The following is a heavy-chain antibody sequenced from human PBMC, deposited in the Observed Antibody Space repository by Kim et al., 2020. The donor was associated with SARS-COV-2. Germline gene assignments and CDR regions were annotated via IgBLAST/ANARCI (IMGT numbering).Heavy chain of an antibody. V-gene: IGHV4-31*02. D-gene: IGHD6-13*01. CDR2: TGST. J-gene: IGHJ5*02. Sequence: TGSTYYNPSLKSRVTISVDMSKNQFSLNLKSVTAADTAVYYCTRGYFFDPWGQGILVTVSS. CDR3: TRGYFFDP.